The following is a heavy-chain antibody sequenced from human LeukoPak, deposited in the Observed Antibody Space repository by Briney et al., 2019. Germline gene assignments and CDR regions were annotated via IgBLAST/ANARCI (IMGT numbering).Heavy chain of an antibody. CDR2: IYISGST. V-gene: IGHV4-4*07. D-gene: IGHD2/OR15-2a*01. Sequence: PSETLSLTCTVSGGSISSYYWSWIRQPAGKGLEWIGRIYISGSTNYNPSLKSRVTISLDTSKNQFSLKLSSVTAADTAVYYCAGHHPRNTVDFWGQGTLVTVSS. CDR1: GGSISSYY. J-gene: IGHJ4*02. CDR3: AGHHPRNTVDF.